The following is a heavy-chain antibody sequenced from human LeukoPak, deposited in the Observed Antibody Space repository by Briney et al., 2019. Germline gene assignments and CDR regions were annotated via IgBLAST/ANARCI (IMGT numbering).Heavy chain of an antibody. CDR2: FDPEDGET. V-gene: IGHV1-24*01. CDR1: GYTLTELS. J-gene: IGHJ4*02. CDR3: ATVGYYYGSGSFIGDY. Sequence: ASVTVSCKVSGYTLTELSMHWVRQAPGKGLEWMGGFDPEDGETIYAQKFQGRVTMTEDTSTDTAYMELSSLRSEDTAVYYCATVGYYYGSGSFIGDYWGQGTLVTVSS. D-gene: IGHD3-10*01.